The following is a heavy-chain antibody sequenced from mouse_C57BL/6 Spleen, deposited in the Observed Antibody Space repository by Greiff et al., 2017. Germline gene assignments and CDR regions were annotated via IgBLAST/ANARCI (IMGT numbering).Heavy chain of an antibody. CDR2: IYPGDGDT. D-gene: IGHD2-5*01. CDR1: GYAFSSYW. V-gene: IGHV1-80*01. Sequence: QVQLQQSGAELVKPGASVKISCKASGYAFSSYWMNWVKQRPGKGLEWIGQIYPGDGDTNYNGKFKGKATLTADKSSSTAYMQLSSLTSEDSAVYFCARRAYYSNRYAMGYWGEGTSVTVSS. CDR3: ARRAYYSNRYAMGY. J-gene: IGHJ4*01.